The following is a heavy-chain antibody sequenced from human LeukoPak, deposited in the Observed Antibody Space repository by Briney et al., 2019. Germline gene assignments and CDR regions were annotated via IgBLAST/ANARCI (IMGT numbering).Heavy chain of an antibody. J-gene: IGHJ4*02. CDR3: AKGGTQRGGSYYVATGYFDY. V-gene: IGHV3-30*02. Sequence: GGSLRLSCAASGFTFSSYGMHWVRQAPGKGLEWVAFIRYDGSNKYYADSVKGRFTISRDNSKNTLYLQMNSLRAEDTAVYYCAKGGTQRGGSYYVATGYFDYWGQGTLVTVSS. CDR2: IRYDGSNK. D-gene: IGHD1-26*01. CDR1: GFTFSSYG.